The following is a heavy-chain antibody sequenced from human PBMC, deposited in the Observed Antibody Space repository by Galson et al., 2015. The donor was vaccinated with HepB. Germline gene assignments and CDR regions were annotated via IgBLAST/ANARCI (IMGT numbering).Heavy chain of an antibody. Sequence: SLRLSCAASGSTFSSYAMSWVRQSPGKGLEWVSAISASGGSTFYADSVKGRFTISGDNAKNTLYLQMNSLRAEDTAVYYCAKDRTGHIEVVTGSDYWGQGTLVTVSS. CDR2: ISASGGST. J-gene: IGHJ4*02. D-gene: IGHD2-21*02. CDR3: AKDRTGHIEVVTGSDY. V-gene: IGHV3-23*01. CDR1: GSTFSSYA.